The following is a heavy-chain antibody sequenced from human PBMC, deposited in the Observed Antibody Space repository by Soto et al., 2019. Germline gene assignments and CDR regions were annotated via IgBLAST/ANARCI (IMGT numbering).Heavy chain of an antibody. Sequence: SGPTLVNPSQTLTLTCIFSGFSLRTSGVGVGWIRQPPGKALEWLGFIYWNDDKRYSPSLKSRLTITKDTSKNQVVLTMTNMDPVDTATYYCAKSGSSGWYGWFDPWGQGTLVTVSS. CDR2: IYWNDDK. CDR3: AKSGSSGWYGWFDP. CDR1: GFSLRTSGVG. J-gene: IGHJ5*02. D-gene: IGHD6-19*01. V-gene: IGHV2-5*01.